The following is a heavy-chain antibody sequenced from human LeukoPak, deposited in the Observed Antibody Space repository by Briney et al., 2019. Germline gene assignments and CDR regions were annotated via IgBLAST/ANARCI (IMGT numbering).Heavy chain of an antibody. D-gene: IGHD3-9*01. J-gene: IGHJ4*02. CDR3: AKDPERHYDILTGYPDPFDS. Sequence: GGSLRLSCAASGFTFSSYAMHWVRQAPGKGLEWVAVISYDGSNKYYADSVKGRFTISRDNSKNTVYLQMNSLRAEDTAVYYCAKDPERHYDILTGYPDPFDSWSQGTLVTVSS. V-gene: IGHV3-30*04. CDR2: ISYDGSNK. CDR1: GFTFSSYA.